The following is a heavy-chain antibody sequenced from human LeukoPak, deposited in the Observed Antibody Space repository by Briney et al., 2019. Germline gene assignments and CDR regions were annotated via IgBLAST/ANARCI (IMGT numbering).Heavy chain of an antibody. Sequence: GGSLRLSCAASGFTFDDYAMHWVRQAPGKGLEWVSGISWNSGSIGYADSVKGRFTISRDNAKNSLYLRMNSLRAEDTALYYCAKDIVSGYYDSSGYLDYWGQGTLVTVSS. D-gene: IGHD3-22*01. CDR2: ISWNSGSI. CDR1: GFTFDDYA. CDR3: AKDIVSGYYDSSGYLDY. J-gene: IGHJ4*02. V-gene: IGHV3-9*01.